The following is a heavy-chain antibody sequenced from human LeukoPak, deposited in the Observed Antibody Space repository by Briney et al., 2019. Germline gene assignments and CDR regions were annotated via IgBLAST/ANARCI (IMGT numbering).Heavy chain of an antibody. CDR2: IYYSGST. CDR3: ARGVEYDFWSGYHSYYFDY. Sequence: SETLSLTCTVSGGSISSYYWSWIRQPPGKGLEWIGYIYYSGSTNYNPSLKSRVTISVDTSKNQFSLKLSSVTAADTAVYYCARGVEYDFWSGYHSYYFDYWGQGTLVTVSS. D-gene: IGHD3-3*01. V-gene: IGHV4-59*01. CDR1: GGSISSYY. J-gene: IGHJ4*02.